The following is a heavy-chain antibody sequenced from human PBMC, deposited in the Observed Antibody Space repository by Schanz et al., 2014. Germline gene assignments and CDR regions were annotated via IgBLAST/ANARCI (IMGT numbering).Heavy chain of an antibody. Sequence: VQLVESGGSVVQPGGSLRLSCVASGFTVSSNYMSWVRQAPGKGLEWISSMYINSGSTQYADSVKGRFIISRDSSKNTLFLQMNSLRAEDTAVYFCARDGGRDGYNLAFDVWGQGTLVTVSS. CDR1: GFTVSSNY. D-gene: IGHD5-12*01. CDR2: MYINSGST. V-gene: IGHV3-53*01. CDR3: ARDGGRDGYNLAFDV. J-gene: IGHJ3*01.